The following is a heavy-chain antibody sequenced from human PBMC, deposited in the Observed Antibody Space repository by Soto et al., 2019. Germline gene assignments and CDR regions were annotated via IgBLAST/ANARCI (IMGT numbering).Heavy chain of an antibody. V-gene: IGHV3-23*01. J-gene: IGHJ4*02. D-gene: IGHD5-12*01. CDR1: GFTFSSYS. CDR3: AKGGYTSPFDY. CDR2: IRASGDST. Sequence: GGSLRLSCAASGFTFSSYSMTWVRQAPGKGLEWVSTIRASGDSTYYADSLKGRFTISRDNSMNTLFLHMSSLRAEDTAIYYCAKGGYTSPFDYWGLGTLVTVSS.